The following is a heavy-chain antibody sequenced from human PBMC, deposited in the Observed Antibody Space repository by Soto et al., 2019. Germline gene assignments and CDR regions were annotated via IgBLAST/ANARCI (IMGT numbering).Heavy chain of an antibody. CDR1: GFTFSTHA. D-gene: IGHD1-20*01. Sequence: ESGGGVVQPGRSLRLSCAASGFTFSTHAMHWVRQAPGKGLECVAIVSFDGSNKYYADSVKGRFTISRDNSKITLYLQMSGLTPEDTAVYYCARDQTGITTTGGGRIDHWGQGTLVTVSS. V-gene: IGHV3-30-3*01. CDR2: VSFDGSNK. CDR3: ARDQTGITTTGGGRIDH. J-gene: IGHJ4*02.